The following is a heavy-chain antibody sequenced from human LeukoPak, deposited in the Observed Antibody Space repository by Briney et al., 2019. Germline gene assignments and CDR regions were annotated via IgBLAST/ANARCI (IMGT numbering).Heavy chain of an antibody. D-gene: IGHD5-18*01. J-gene: IGHJ6*03. V-gene: IGHV4-59*08. CDR2: IYYSGYT. Sequence: SETLSLTCTVSGGSISSYYWSWIRQPPGKGLEWIGCIYYSGYTNYKSSLKSRVTISVDTSKNQFSLKLSSVTAADTAVYYCARGLRGYSYGYVPWELYYYMDVWGKGTTVTISS. CDR1: GGSISSYY. CDR3: ARGLRGYSYGYVPWELYYYMDV.